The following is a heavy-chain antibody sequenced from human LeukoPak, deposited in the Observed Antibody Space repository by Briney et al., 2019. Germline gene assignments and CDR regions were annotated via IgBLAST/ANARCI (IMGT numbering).Heavy chain of an antibody. D-gene: IGHD2-15*01. CDR3: ARYCSGVSCYSGYDY. CDR2: INSDGSGS. V-gene: IGHV3-74*01. J-gene: IGHJ4*02. Sequence: GGSLRLSCAASGFTFSNYWMHWVRQAPGKGLMWVSRINSDGSGSNYADSVKGRFTISRDNSKNTLYLQMGSLRAEDMAVYYCARYCSGVSCYSGYDYWGQGTLVTVSS. CDR1: GFTFSNYW.